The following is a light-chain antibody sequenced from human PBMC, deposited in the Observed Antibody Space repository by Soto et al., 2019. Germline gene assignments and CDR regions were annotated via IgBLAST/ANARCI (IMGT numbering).Light chain of an antibody. CDR2: AAS. V-gene: IGKV1-8*01. J-gene: IGKJ2*02. CDR3: QRLGT. Sequence: AIRMTQSPSSLSASTGDRVTITCRASQGISSYLAWYQQKPGKAPKLLIYAASTLQSGVPSRFSGSGSGTDFTLTISCLRAEEYAPYYCQRLGTLGQGTKL. CDR1: QGISSY.